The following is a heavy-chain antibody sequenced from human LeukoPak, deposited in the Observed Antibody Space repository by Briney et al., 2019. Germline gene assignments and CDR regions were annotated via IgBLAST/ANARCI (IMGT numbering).Heavy chain of an antibody. CDR2: LSDIGGDT. V-gene: IGHV3-23*01. Sequence: PGGSLRISCAASGFSFSTYAMSWVRQAPGEGLEWVSGLSDIGGDTIYADSVKGRFTISRDNSKNTLYLQMNSLRAEDTAVYYCARVTYYYDSSGCQFDYWGQGTLVTVSS. D-gene: IGHD3-22*01. CDR1: GFSFSTYA. J-gene: IGHJ4*02. CDR3: ARVTYYYDSSGCQFDY.